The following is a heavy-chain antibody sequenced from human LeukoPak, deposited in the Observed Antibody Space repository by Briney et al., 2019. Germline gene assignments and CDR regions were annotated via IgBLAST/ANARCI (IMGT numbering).Heavy chain of an antibody. CDR3: ASLASSFYDAFDI. Sequence: ASVKVSCKASGYTFTGYYMHWVRQAPGQGLEWMGRINPNSGGTNYAQKFQGRVTMTRDTSISTAYMELSRLRSDDAAVYHCASLASSFYDAFDIWGQGTMVTVSS. CDR1: GYTFTGYY. J-gene: IGHJ3*02. CDR2: INPNSGGT. V-gene: IGHV1-2*06. D-gene: IGHD6-6*01.